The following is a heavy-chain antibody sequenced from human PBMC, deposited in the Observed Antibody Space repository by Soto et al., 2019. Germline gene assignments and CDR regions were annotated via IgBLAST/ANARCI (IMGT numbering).Heavy chain of an antibody. Sequence: GGSVKVSCKASGYTFTGYYMHWVRQAPGQGLEWMGWINPNSGGTNYAQKFQGRVTMTRDTSISTAYMELSRLRSDDTAVYYCARDQAESLGDYYYYCGMDVWGQGTTVTVSS. D-gene: IGHD1-26*01. J-gene: IGHJ6*02. CDR1: GYTFTGYY. CDR2: INPNSGGT. V-gene: IGHV1-2*02. CDR3: ARDQAESLGDYYYYCGMDV.